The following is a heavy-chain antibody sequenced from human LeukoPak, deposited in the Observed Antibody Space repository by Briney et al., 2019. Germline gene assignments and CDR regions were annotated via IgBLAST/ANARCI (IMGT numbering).Heavy chain of an antibody. J-gene: IGHJ4*02. CDR1: GFTFSRYA. D-gene: IGHD2-2*01. Sequence: TGGSLRLSCAASGFTFSRYAMSWVRQAPGKGLECVSAISDSGDKTDYADSVRGRFTIYRDNSKDTLYLQMNSLGAADTAVYYCAKDGGGYCNNSSCWGQGTLVTVSS. V-gene: IGHV3-23*01. CDR2: ISDSGDKT. CDR3: AKDGGGYCNNSSC.